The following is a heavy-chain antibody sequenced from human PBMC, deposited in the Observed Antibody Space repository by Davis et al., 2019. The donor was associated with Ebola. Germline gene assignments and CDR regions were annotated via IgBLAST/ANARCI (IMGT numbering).Heavy chain of an antibody. CDR2: IYHSGST. CDR1: GGSLSSSNW. CDR3: PAAIDYYGMDV. J-gene: IGHJ6*02. V-gene: IGHV4-4*02. Sequence: MPSETLSLTCAVSGGSLSSSNWWSWVRQPPGKGLEWIGEIYHSGSTNYNPSLKSRVTISVDTSKNQFSLKLSSVTAADTALEVVPAAIDYYGMDVWGQGTTVTVSS. D-gene: IGHD2-2*01.